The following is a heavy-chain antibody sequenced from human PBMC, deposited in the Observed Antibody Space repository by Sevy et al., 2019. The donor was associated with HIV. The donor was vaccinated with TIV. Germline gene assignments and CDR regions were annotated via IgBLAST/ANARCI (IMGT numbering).Heavy chain of an antibody. D-gene: IGHD6-6*01. V-gene: IGHV3-33*01. J-gene: IGHJ5*02. Sequence: GGSLRLSCAASGFTFSSYGMHWVRQAPGKGLEWVAVIWYDGSNKYYADSVKGRFTISRDNSKNTLYLQMNSLRAEDTAVYYCARDSVIAARPGGWFDPWGQGTLVTVSS. CDR2: IWYDGSNK. CDR3: ARDSVIAARPGGWFDP. CDR1: GFTFSSYG.